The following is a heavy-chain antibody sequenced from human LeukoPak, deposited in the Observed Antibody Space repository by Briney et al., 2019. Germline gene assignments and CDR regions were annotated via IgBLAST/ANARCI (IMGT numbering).Heavy chain of an antibody. CDR3: ARVPRYCSGGSCPLDY. CDR1: GYTFTGYY. CDR2: INPNSGGT. V-gene: IGHV1-2*02. Sequence: ASVKVSCKASGYTFTGYYMHWVRQAPGQGLEWMGWINPNSGGTNYAQKFQGRVTMTRDTSISTAYMELSRLRSDDTAVYYRARVPRYCSGGSCPLDYWGQGTLVTVSS. D-gene: IGHD2-15*01. J-gene: IGHJ4*02.